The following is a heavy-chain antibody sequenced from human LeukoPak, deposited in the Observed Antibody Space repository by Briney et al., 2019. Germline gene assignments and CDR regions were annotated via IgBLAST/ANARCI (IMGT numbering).Heavy chain of an antibody. CDR1: GYTFTTYD. CDR3: AKAAVLVEPGFARGWLDP. V-gene: IGHV1-8*02. J-gene: IGHJ5*02. Sequence: GASVKISCKTSGYTFTTYDINWVRQATGQGLEWLGWMNPNCGNKGYAQKFQGGITILTSHSIRTAYMELSSLRSEDTAAYFCAKAAVLVEPGFARGWLDPWGQRTLVTVSS. D-gene: IGHD1-14*01. CDR2: MNPNCGNK.